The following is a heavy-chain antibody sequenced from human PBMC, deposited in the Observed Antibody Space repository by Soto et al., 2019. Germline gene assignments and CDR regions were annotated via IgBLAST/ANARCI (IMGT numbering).Heavy chain of an antibody. J-gene: IGHJ4*02. CDR2: ISFDETNK. V-gene: IGHV3-30-3*01. CDR3: AREEPHPAPLVF. CDR1: GFTFSRYP. Sequence: LRLSCATFGFTFSRYPIHWVRQAPGKGLEWVAGISFDETNKKYADSVRGRFTVSRDNSMSTIYLQMDSLGAEDSAAYFCAREEPHPAPLVFWGQGTQVTVSS.